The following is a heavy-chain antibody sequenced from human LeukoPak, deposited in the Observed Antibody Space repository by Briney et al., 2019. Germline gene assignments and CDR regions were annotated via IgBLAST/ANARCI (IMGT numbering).Heavy chain of an antibody. D-gene: IGHD5-24*01. J-gene: IGHJ4*02. V-gene: IGHV1-69*04. Sequence: GASVKVSCKASGGTFSSYAISWVRQAPGQGLEWMGRIIPILGIANYAQKFQGRVTITADKSTSTAYMELSSQRSEDTAVYYCARDQRVATMSGDFGYWGQGTLVTVSS. CDR3: ARDQRVATMSGDFGY. CDR2: IIPILGIA. CDR1: GGTFSSYA.